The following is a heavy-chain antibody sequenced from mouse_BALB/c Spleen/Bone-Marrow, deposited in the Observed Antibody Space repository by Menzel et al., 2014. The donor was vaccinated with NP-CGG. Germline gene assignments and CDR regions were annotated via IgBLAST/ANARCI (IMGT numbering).Heavy chain of an antibody. J-gene: IGHJ3*01. CDR1: GFNIRDTY. V-gene: IGHV14-3*02. CDR2: IDPAKDNT. Sequence: VQLQQSGAELVKPGASVKSSCTSSGFNIRDTYIHWVKQRPEQGLEWIGKIDPAKDNTEYDPKFQGKATITADTPSNTAYLQLSSLTSEDTAVYYCARGVRQLGLPFWGQGTLVTVST. CDR3: ARGVRQLGLPF. D-gene: IGHD3-2*01.